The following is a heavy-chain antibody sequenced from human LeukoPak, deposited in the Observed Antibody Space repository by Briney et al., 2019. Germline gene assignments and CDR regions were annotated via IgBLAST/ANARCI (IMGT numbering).Heavy chain of an antibody. D-gene: IGHD1-26*01. CDR2: IRYDGSNK. J-gene: IGHJ4*02. V-gene: IGHV3-30*02. Sequence: GGSLRLSCAASGFTFSSYGMHWVRQAPGKGLEWVAFIRYDGSNKYYADSVKGRFTISRDNSKNTLYLQMNSLRAEDTAVYYCAKGGRQWELPSDYWGQGTLVTVSS. CDR1: GFTFSSYG. CDR3: AKGGRQWELPSDY.